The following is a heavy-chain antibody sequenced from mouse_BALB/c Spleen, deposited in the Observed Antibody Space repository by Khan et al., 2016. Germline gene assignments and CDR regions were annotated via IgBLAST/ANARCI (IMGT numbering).Heavy chain of an antibody. CDR1: GFTISRVG. Sequence: EVELVESGGGLVQPGGSRKLSCAASGFTISRVGMRWVRQALEKGLEGVAYNRSCGSSIHYADTLKGRITISSDKPKNPLFLQMASLRSEDRAMYYSAGVDYWGQGTTLTVSS. V-gene: IGHV5-17*02. CDR2: NRSCGSSI. J-gene: IGHJ2*01. CDR3: AGVDY.